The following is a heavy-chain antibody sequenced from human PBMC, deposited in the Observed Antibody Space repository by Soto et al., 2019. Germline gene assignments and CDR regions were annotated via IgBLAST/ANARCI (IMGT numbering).Heavy chain of an antibody. CDR2: IYPGDSET. CDR1: GYSFISYW. V-gene: IGHV5-51*01. J-gene: IGHJ6*02. CDR3: ARHKGIAGPGVMDV. Sequence: GESLKISCKGSGYSFISYWIGWVRQMPGKGLELMGIIYPGDSETRYSPSFQGQVTISADKSISTAYLQWSSLKASDTAIYYCARHKGIAGPGVMDVWGQGTTVTVSS. D-gene: IGHD6-13*01.